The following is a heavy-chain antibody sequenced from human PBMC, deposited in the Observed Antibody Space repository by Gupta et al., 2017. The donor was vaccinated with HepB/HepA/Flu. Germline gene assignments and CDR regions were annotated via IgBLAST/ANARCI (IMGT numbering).Heavy chain of an antibody. J-gene: IGHJ6*02. D-gene: IGHD3-3*01. CDR1: GGSISSYY. Sequence: QVQLQESGPGLVKPSETLSLTCTVSGGSISSYYWSWIRQPPGKGLEWIGYIYYSGSTNYNPSLKSRVTISVDTSKNQFSLKLSSVTAADTAVYYCARGEMTIFGVVISPPDVWGQGTTVTVAS. CDR3: ARGEMTIFGVVISPPDV. V-gene: IGHV4-59*01. CDR2: IYYSGST.